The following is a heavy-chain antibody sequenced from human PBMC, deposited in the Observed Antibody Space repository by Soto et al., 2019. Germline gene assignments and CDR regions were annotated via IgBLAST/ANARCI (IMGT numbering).Heavy chain of an antibody. CDR1: GGSISSYY. V-gene: IGHV4-4*08. D-gene: IGHD3-10*01. CDR2: IYTSGST. CDR3: ARSMRARFGELAFDY. Sequence: QVQLQESGPGLVKPSETLSLTCTVSGGSISSYYWSWIRQPPGKGLEWIGYIYTSGSTNYNPSLKSRVTMSVDRSKNQFSLKLSSVTAADTAVYYCARSMRARFGELAFDYWGQGTLVTVSS. J-gene: IGHJ4*02.